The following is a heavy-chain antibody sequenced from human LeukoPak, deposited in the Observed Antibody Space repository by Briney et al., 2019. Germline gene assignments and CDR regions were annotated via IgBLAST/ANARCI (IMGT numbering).Heavy chain of an antibody. CDR3: ARVSQWLANKLDY. CDR1: GGTFSSYA. V-gene: IGHV1-69*13. J-gene: IGHJ4*02. CDR2: IIPIFGTA. Sequence: SVKVSCKASGGTFSSYAISWVRQAPGQGLEWMGGIIPIFGTANYAQKFQGRVTITADESTSTAYMELSSLRSEDTAVYYCARVSQWLANKLDYWGQGTLVTVSS. D-gene: IGHD6-19*01.